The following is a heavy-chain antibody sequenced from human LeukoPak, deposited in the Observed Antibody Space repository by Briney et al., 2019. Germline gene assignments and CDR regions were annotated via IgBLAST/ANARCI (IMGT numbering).Heavy chain of an antibody. CDR2: IYYSGST. J-gene: IGHJ3*02. D-gene: IGHD2-15*01. CDR1: GGSISSYY. CDR3: ARDRGHCSGGSCYSVVEAFDI. V-gene: IGHV4-59*01. Sequence: SETLSLTCTVSGGSISSYYWSWIRQPPGKGLEWIGYIYYSGSTNYNPSLKSRVTISVDTSKNQFSLKLSSVTAADTAVYYCARDRGHCSGGSCYSVVEAFDIWGQGTMVTVSS.